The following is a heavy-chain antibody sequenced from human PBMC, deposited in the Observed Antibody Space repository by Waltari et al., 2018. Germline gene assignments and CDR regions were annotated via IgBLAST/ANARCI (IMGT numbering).Heavy chain of an antibody. Sequence: VQLLESGGGLVQPGGSLRLSCAASGFTFSSYAISWVRQAPGQGLEWMGGFIPIFGTANYAQKFQGRVTITADESTSTAYMELSSLRSEDTAVYHCAKKVGTYNWFDPWGQGTLVTVSS. CDR1: GFTFSSYA. D-gene: IGHD3-10*01. CDR3: AKKVGTYNWFDP. J-gene: IGHJ5*02. CDR2: FIPIFGTA. V-gene: IGHV1-69*01.